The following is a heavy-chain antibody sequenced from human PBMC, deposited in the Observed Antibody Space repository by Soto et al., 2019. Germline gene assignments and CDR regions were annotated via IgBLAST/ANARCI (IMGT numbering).Heavy chain of an antibody. CDR2: VHDSWGS. V-gene: IGHV4-59*12. D-gene: IGHD1-26*01. Sequence: PSETLSLTCTVSGGSISSYYWSWIRRPPGKGLEWIGYVHDSWGSHYNPSLKSRVAISLDTSKSQFSLKLTSVTATDTAVYYCARDGGIVGVSTYFDFWGQGSLVTVSS. J-gene: IGHJ4*02. CDR1: GGSISSYY. CDR3: ARDGGIVGVSTYFDF.